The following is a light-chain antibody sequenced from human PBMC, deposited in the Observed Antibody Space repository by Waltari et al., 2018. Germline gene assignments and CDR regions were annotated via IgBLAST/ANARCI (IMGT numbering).Light chain of an antibody. CDR2: AAT. V-gene: IGKV1-8*01. J-gene: IGKJ1*01. Sequence: AVRLTQSPSSFSASTGDRVTITCRASQDIRSYLAWYKQKPGKAPKLLIYAATTVQSGVPSWFSGSGSGTDFTLTISGLQSEDFATYYCQNYFTYPLTFGQGTKVEIK. CDR1: QDIRSY. CDR3: QNYFTYPLT.